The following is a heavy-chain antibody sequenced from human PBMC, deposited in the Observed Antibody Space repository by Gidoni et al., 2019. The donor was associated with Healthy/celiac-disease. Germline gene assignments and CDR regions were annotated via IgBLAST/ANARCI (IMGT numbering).Heavy chain of an antibody. Sequence: EVQLVESGGGVVQPGGSLRLSCAASGFTFDDYAMHWVRQAPGKGLEWVSLISGDGGSTYYADSVKGRFTISRDNSKNSLYLQMNSLRTEDTALYYCAKGGCWQQLEGAYYFDYWGQGTLVTVSS. CDR2: ISGDGGST. V-gene: IGHV3-43*02. CDR1: GFTFDDYA. CDR3: AKGGCWQQLEGAYYFDY. D-gene: IGHD6-13*01. J-gene: IGHJ4*02.